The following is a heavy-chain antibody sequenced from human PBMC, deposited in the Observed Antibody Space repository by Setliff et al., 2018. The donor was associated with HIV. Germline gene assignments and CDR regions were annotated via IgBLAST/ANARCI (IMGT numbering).Heavy chain of an antibody. CDR3: AQAQTSVSGSYYQYLQH. D-gene: IGHD3-10*01. CDR2: INYDESSE. Sequence: GGSLRLSCAASGFTFDSYGMHWVRQAPGKGLEWVAFINYDESSEYYADSVKGRVSISRDTSKNTLYLRMNSLRAEDTAVYYCAQAQTSVSGSYYQYLQHWGQGTLVTVSS. J-gene: IGHJ1*01. V-gene: IGHV3-30*02. CDR1: GFTFDSYG.